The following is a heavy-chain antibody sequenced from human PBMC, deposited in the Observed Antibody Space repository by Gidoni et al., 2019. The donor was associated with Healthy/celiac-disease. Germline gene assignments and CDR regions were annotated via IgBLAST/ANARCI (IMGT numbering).Heavy chain of an antibody. CDR1: GGTFSSYA. J-gene: IGHJ5*02. V-gene: IGHV1-69*06. Sequence: QVQLVQSGAEVKKPGSSVKVSCKASGGTFSSYAICWVRQAPGQGLEWMGGRIPIFGTANYAQKFQGRVTITADKSTSTAYMELSSLRSEDTAVYYCARDYYDSSGYYPNWFDPWGQGTLVTVSS. D-gene: IGHD3-22*01. CDR3: ARDYYDSSGYYPNWFDP. CDR2: RIPIFGTA.